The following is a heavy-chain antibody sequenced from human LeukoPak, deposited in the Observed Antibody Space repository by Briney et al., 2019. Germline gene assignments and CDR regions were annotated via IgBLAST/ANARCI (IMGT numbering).Heavy chain of an antibody. Sequence: SETLSLTCAVSGDSFSNTNWWSWIRQPPRKGLEWIGTIYYSGSTYYNPSLKSRVTISVDTSKNQFSLKLTSVTAADTAVYYCARRPRIAVAGPPFDCWGQGTLVTVSS. CDR1: GDSFSNTNW. CDR2: IYYSGST. D-gene: IGHD6-19*01. CDR3: ARRPRIAVAGPPFDC. V-gene: IGHV4-39*01. J-gene: IGHJ4*02.